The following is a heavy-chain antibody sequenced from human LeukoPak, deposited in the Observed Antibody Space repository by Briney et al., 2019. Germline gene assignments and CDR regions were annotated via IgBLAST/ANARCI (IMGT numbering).Heavy chain of an antibody. CDR1: GYTFTSYG. CDR2: ISAYNGNT. Sequence: ASVKVSCKASGYTFTSYGISWVRQAPGQGLEWMGWISAYNGNTNYAQKLQGRVTMTTDPSTSTAYMELRSLRSDDTAVYYCARVFGYSGYDDFDYWGQGTLVTVSS. J-gene: IGHJ4*02. CDR3: ARVFGYSGYDDFDY. V-gene: IGHV1-18*04. D-gene: IGHD5-12*01.